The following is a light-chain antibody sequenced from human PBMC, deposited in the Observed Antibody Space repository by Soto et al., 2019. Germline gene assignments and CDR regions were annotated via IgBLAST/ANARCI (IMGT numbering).Light chain of an antibody. V-gene: IGKV3-11*01. Sequence: EIVLTQSPATLSLSPGERATLSCRASHSVSSSLAWYQQKPGQAPRLLIYDTSNRATGIPARFSGSGSGTEFTLTLSSLEAEDFAVYYCSPRSEWLPFGGGNKGPIK. CDR2: DTS. CDR1: HSVSSS. J-gene: IGKJ4*01. CDR3: SPRSEWLP.